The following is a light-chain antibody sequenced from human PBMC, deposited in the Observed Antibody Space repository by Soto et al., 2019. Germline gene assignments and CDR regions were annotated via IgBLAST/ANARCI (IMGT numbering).Light chain of an antibody. CDR1: QGISSY. Sequence: DIQLTQSPSFLSASVGDRVTITCRASQGISSYLAWYQQKPGKAPKLLIYAASTLQSGVPSRFSGSGSGTEFTLTISSLQPEDCATYYCQHLNSYPFTFGGGTKVEIK. V-gene: IGKV1-9*01. CDR3: QHLNSYPFT. CDR2: AAS. J-gene: IGKJ4*01.